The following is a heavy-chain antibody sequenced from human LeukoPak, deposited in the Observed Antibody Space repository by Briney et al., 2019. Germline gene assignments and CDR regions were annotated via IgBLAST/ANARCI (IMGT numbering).Heavy chain of an antibody. CDR3: AREGSIYFSDSSGYLGY. Sequence: PSETLSLTCTVSGDPISSASYYWSWIRQPAGKGLEWIGRIYSGGSTNYNPSLKSRVTISVGTSKNQFSLKLSSVTAADTAVYYCAREGSIYFSDSSGYLGYWGQGTLVTVSS. V-gene: IGHV4-61*02. CDR1: GDPISSASYY. J-gene: IGHJ4*02. D-gene: IGHD3-22*01. CDR2: IYSGGST.